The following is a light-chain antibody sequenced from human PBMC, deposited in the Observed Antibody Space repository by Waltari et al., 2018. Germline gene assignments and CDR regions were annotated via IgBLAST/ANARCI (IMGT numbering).Light chain of an antibody. Sequence: QTVVTQEPSFSVSPGGTVPLTCGLSSGSVSTSYYPNWYQQTPGQAPRTLIYSTNTRSSGVPDRFAGSILGNKAALTITGAQADDESDYYCVLYMGGGIWVFGGGTKLTVL. CDR1: SGSVSTSYY. CDR3: VLYMGGGIWV. J-gene: IGLJ3*02. CDR2: STN. V-gene: IGLV8-61*01.